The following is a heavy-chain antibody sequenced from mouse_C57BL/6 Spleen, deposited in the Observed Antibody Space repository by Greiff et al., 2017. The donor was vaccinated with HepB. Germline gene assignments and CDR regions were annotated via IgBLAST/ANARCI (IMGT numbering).Heavy chain of an antibody. J-gene: IGHJ2*01. Sequence: QVQLQQSGPELVKPGASVTISCKASGYAFSSSWMNWVKQRPGKGLEWIGRIYPGDGDTNYNGKFKGKATLTADKSSSTAYMQLSSLTSEDSAVYFCARPSYGKGDYWGQGTTLTVSS. CDR3: ARPSYGKGDY. D-gene: IGHD2-1*01. V-gene: IGHV1-82*01. CDR2: IYPGDGDT. CDR1: GYAFSSSW.